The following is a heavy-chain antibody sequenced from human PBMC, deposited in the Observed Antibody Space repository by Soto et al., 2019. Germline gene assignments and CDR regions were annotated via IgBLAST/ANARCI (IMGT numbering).Heavy chain of an antibody. J-gene: IGHJ5*02. CDR3: ARVLRGWFDP. CDR2: ISHSGIT. CDR1: GGSITRANW. V-gene: IGHV4-4*02. Sequence: PSETLSLTWAVSGGSITRANWWTLVRQPPGGGLEWIGEISHSGITNYKASLKSRVTMSVDKTKNDVSLKLTSVTAADTAVYYCARVLRGWFDPWGQGTPVTVSS.